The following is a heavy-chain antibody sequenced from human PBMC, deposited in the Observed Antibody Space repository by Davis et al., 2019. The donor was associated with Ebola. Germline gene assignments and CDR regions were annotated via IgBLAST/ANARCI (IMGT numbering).Heavy chain of an antibody. CDR3: ARGFSRRITMVQGLHPGSYYYYGMDV. D-gene: IGHD3-10*01. V-gene: IGHV1-69*13. CDR1: GGTFSSYA. J-gene: IGHJ6*02. CDR2: IIPIFGTA. Sequence: SVKVSCKASGGTFSSYAISWVRQAPGQGLEWMGGIIPIFGTANYAQKFQGRVTITADEFTSTACMELSSLRSEDTAVYYCARGFSRRITMVQGLHPGSYYYYGMDVWGQGTTVTVSS.